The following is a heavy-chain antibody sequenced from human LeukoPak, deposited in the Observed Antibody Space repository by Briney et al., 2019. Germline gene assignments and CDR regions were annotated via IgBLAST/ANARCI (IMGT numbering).Heavy chain of an antibody. V-gene: IGHV4-30-4*08. J-gene: IGHJ6*03. CDR3: ARVIEDYYGSGSYYYYYYMDV. Sequence: SETLSLTCTVSGGSISSGDYYWSWIRQPPGKGLEWIGYIYYSGSTYYNPALKSRVTISVDTSKNQFSLKLSSVTAADTAVYYCARVIEDYYGSGSYYYYYYMDVWGKGTTVTVSS. CDR1: GGSISSGDYY. CDR2: IYYSGST. D-gene: IGHD3-10*01.